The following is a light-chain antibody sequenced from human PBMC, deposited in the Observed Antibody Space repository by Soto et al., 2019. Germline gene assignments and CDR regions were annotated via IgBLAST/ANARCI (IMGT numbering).Light chain of an antibody. Sequence: DIQMAQSPSSLSASVGDRVTITCRAGQNIAKYLNWYQQKPGKAPLLLIYETSKLEIGVPSRFVGSGSGTDFTLTISSLQPEDFATYYCQETYSKPPTFGGGTKVDIK. V-gene: IGKV1-39*01. J-gene: IGKJ4*01. CDR1: QNIAKY. CDR3: QETYSKPPT. CDR2: ETS.